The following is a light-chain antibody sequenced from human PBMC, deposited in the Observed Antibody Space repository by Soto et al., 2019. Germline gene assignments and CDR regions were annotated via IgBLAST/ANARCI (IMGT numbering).Light chain of an antibody. CDR3: SSYTSSSTLLFV. CDR2: EVS. V-gene: IGLV2-14*01. Sequence: QSALTQPASVSGFPGQSITISCTGTSSDVGGYNYVSWYQQHPGKAPKLMIYEVSNRPSGVSNRFFGSKSGNTASLTISGLQAEDEADYYCSSYTSSSTLLFVFGTGTKLTVL. CDR1: SSDVGGYNY. J-gene: IGLJ1*01.